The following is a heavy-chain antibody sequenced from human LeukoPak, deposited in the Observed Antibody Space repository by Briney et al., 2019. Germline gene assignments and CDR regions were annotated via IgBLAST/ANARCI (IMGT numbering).Heavy chain of an antibody. V-gene: IGHV3-23*01. Sequence: GGSLRLSCAASGFTFSNYAMTWVRQAPGKGLEWVSAISGSGGSTYYADSVKGRFTISRDNSKNTLYLQMNSLRAEDTAVYYCAKTSALGLYYFDYWGQGTLVTVSS. CDR3: AKTSALGLYYFDY. D-gene: IGHD3-16*01. CDR2: ISGSGGST. CDR1: GFTFSNYA. J-gene: IGHJ4*02.